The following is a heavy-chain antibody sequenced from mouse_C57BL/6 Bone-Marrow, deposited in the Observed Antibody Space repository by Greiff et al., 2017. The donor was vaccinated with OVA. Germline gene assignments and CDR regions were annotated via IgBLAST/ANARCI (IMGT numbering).Heavy chain of an antibody. D-gene: IGHD1-1*01. CDR3: ARGTLLLRAWFAD. CDR1: GYTFTSYW. CDR2: IDPSDSYT. J-gene: IGHJ3*01. Sequence: QVQLQQPGAELVMPGASVKLSCKASGYTFTSYWMHWVKQRPGQGLEWIGEIDPSDSYTNYNQKFKGKSTLTVDKSSSTAYMQLSSLTSEDSAVYDCARGTLLLRAWFADWGQGTLVTVSA. V-gene: IGHV1-69*01.